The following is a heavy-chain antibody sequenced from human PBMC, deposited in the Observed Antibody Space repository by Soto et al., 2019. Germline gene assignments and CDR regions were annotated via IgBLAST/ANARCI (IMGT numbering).Heavy chain of an antibody. CDR1: GGTFSSYA. J-gene: IGHJ5*02. D-gene: IGHD3-10*01. V-gene: IGHV1-69*01. CDR2: IIPMYGPA. CDR3: ARVTSMVRGVIDNWFDP. Sequence: QVPLVQSGAEVKKPGSSVTVSCKASGGTFSSYAIHWVRQAPGQGLEWMGGIIPMYGPAKYAQRFQGRVTITADDSTTTVYVVLTSLTSQETAAYYCARVTSMVRGVIDNWFDPWGHGTLVTVSS.